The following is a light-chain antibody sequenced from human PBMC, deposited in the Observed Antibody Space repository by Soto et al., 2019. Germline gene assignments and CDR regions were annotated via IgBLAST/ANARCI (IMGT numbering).Light chain of an antibody. CDR3: QQYYSTIT. J-gene: IGKJ5*01. CDR1: QGISSY. CDR2: AAS. Sequence: AIRMTQSPSSLSASTGDRVTITCRASQGISSYLAWYQQKPGKAPKLLIYAASTLQSGVPSRFSGSGSGTDFTLTISSLQAEDVAVYYCQQYYSTITFGQGTRLEIK. V-gene: IGKV1-8*01.